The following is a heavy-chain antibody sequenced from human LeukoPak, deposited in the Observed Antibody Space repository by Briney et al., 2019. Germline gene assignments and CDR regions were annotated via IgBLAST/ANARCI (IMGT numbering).Heavy chain of an antibody. CDR1: GFTFSSYS. J-gene: IGHJ4*02. D-gene: IGHD5-18*01. CDR2: ISSSRSYI. V-gene: IGHV3-21*01. Sequence: GGSLRLSCAASGFTFSSYSMNWVRQAPGKGLEWVSSISSSRSYIYYADSVKGRFTTSRDTATNSLYLQRNSLRAEDTAVYYCARGGYSYGLDYWGQGTLVTVSS. CDR3: ARGGYSYGLDY.